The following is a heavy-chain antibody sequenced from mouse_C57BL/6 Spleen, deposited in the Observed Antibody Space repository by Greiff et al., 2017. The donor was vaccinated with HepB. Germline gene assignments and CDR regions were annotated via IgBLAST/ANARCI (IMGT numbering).Heavy chain of an antibody. D-gene: IGHD2-4*01. J-gene: IGHJ3*01. CDR1: GYTFTSYW. CDR2: IDPNSGGT. Sequence: QVQLQQPGAELVKPGASVKLSCKASGYTFTSYWMHWVKQRPGRGLEWIGRIDPNSGGTKYTVKFKSKATLTVDKPTSTAYMQLSSLTSEDAAVYYCARTPFYYDYDETWFAYWGQGTLVTVSA. CDR3: ARTPFYYDYDETWFAY. V-gene: IGHV1-72*01.